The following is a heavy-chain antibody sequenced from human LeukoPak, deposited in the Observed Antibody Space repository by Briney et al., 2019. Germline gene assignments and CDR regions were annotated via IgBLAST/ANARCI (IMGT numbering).Heavy chain of an antibody. CDR3: ARDLVVPAAMDAFDI. D-gene: IGHD2-2*01. CDR1: GFTFSHYS. J-gene: IGHJ3*02. CDR2: ISSSSNYI. Sequence: GGSLRLSCAASGFTFSHYSMNWVRQAPGNGLEWVSSISSSSNYIYYADSVKGRFSISRDNAKNSVYLQMNSLRAEDTAVYYCARDLVVPAAMDAFDIWGQGTMVTVSS. V-gene: IGHV3-21*01.